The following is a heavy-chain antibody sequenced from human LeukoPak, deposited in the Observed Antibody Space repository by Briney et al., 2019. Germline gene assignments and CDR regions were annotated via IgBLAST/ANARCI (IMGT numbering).Heavy chain of an antibody. Sequence: SETLSLTCTVSGGSISSYYWSWIRQPPGKGPEWIGYIYYSGSTNYNPSLKSRVTISVDTSKNQFSLKLSSVTAADTAVYYCARGSVAAAYWGQGTLVTVSS. V-gene: IGHV4-59*01. CDR1: GGSISSYY. J-gene: IGHJ4*02. CDR3: ARGSVAAAY. CDR2: IYYSGST. D-gene: IGHD2-15*01.